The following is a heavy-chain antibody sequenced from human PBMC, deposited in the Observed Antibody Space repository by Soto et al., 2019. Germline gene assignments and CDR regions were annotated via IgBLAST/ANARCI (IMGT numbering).Heavy chain of an antibody. D-gene: IGHD6-19*01. Sequence: ASVKVSCNASGYTFTGYYMDWVRQAPGQGLEWLGWIDPNSGGTNYAQKFQGRVTMTRDTYISTAYMELSRVRSDDTAVYYCARTSGPGIAVAGFDFWGQGTLVTVSS. CDR3: ARTSGPGIAVAGFDF. J-gene: IGHJ4*02. V-gene: IGHV1-2*02. CDR2: IDPNSGGT. CDR1: GYTFTGYY.